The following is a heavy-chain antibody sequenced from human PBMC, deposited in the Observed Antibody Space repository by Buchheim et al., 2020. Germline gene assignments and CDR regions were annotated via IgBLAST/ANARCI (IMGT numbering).Heavy chain of an antibody. CDR3: AKYSRQLGLDY. CDR2: ISATGGTT. V-gene: IGHV3-23*04. Sequence: EVQLEESGGGLVRPGGSLRLSCAASGFTFSSYWMHWVRQAPGKGLEWVSGISATGGTTYYADSVKGQFTISRDNSKNTLSLQMNSLRAEDTAVYYCAKYSRQLGLDYWGPGTL. D-gene: IGHD6-13*01. J-gene: IGHJ4*02. CDR1: GFTFSSYW.